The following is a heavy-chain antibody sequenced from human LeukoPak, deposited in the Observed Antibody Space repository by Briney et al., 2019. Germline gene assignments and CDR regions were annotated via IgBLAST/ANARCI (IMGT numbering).Heavy chain of an antibody. CDR2: LQSDGTP. J-gene: IGHJ6*02. CDR1: GFTFRSDD. V-gene: IGHV3-53*01. Sequence: PGGSLRLSCTAFGFTFRSDDMNWDRQAPGKGLEWVSILQSDGTPSYAGSVKGRFAISRDISKNTLDLQMNSLRADDTAVYYCARAAAGRAYYHYGMDVWGQGTTVTVSS. D-gene: IGHD6-13*01. CDR3: ARAAAGRAYYHYGMDV.